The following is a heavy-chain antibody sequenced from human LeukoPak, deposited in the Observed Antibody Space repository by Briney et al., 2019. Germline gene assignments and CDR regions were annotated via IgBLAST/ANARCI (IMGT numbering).Heavy chain of an antibody. D-gene: IGHD1-26*01. CDR3: ARSIVGATKGTRDY. Sequence: ASVKVSCKASGYTFTSYGISWVRQAPGQGLEWMGWISAYNGNTNYAQKLQGRVTMTTDTSTSTAYMELSSLRSEDTAVYYCARSIVGATKGTRDYWGQGTLVTVSS. CDR1: GYTFTSYG. CDR2: ISAYNGNT. J-gene: IGHJ4*02. V-gene: IGHV1-18*01.